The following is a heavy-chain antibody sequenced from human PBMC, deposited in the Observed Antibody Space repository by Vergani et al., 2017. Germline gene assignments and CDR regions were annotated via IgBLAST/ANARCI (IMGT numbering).Heavy chain of an antibody. J-gene: IGHJ4*02. CDR1: GGSISSGGYY. CDR3: ARVALGIGGXFDY. CDR2: IYYSGST. V-gene: IGHV4-31*03. Sequence: QVQLQESGPGLVKPSQTLSLTCTVSGGSISSGGYYWSWIRQHPGKGLEWIGYIYYSGSTYYNPSLKSRVTISVDTSKNQFCMKLSSVTAADTAVYYCARVALGIGGXFDYWGQGTLVTVSS. D-gene: IGHD7-27*01.